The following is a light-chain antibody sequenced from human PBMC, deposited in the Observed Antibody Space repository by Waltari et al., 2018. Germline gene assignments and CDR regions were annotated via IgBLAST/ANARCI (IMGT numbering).Light chain of an antibody. J-gene: IGLJ2*01. Sequence: SSDLTQDPAVSVALGQTVRITCPGASLRTSYASWSQQKSGQPPILVLFGKNKRPSGIPDRVSGYNSETTTSLTITGAQAEDEADYYCSSRDSSASHVLFAGGTKLTVL. V-gene: IGLV3-19*01. CDR3: SSRDSSASHVL. CDR1: SLRTSY. CDR2: GKN.